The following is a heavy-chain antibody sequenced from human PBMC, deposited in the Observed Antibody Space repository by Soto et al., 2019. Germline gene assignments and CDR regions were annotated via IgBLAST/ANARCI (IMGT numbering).Heavy chain of an antibody. CDR3: ARGAPGAAYYYYYMDV. CDR1: GFTFSDYY. D-gene: IGHD3-10*01. CDR2: ISSSGSTI. Sequence: GGSLKLSCAAFGFTFSDYYMRWICQASGKGLELVSYISSSGSTIYHADSVRGRFTISRDNAKNSLYLQMNSLRAEDTAVYYCARGAPGAAYYYYYMDVWGKGT. V-gene: IGHV3-11*01. J-gene: IGHJ6*03.